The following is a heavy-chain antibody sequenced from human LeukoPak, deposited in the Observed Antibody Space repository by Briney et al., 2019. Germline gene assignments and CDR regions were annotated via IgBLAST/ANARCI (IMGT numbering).Heavy chain of an antibody. CDR1: GGSISSYY. CDR2: ISSSSSYI. J-gene: IGHJ4*02. Sequence: ETLSLTCTVSGGSISSYYWSWVRQAPGKGLEWVSSISSSSSYIYYADSVKGRFTISRDNAKNSLYLQMNSLRAEDTAVYYCARVSCSSTSCYPYYFDYWGQGTLVTVSS. D-gene: IGHD2-2*01. V-gene: IGHV3-21*01. CDR3: ARVSCSSTSCYPYYFDY.